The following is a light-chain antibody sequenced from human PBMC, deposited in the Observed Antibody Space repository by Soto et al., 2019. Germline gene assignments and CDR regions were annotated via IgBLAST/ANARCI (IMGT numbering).Light chain of an antibody. CDR2: DNN. V-gene: IGLV1-51*01. J-gene: IGLJ3*02. CDR3: RTWDSSLSGGV. CDR1: SSNIGNNY. Sequence: QSVLTQPPSVSAAPGQKVTISCSGSSSNIGNNYVSWYQQLPGTAPKLLIYDNNKRPSGIPDRFSGSKSGTSATLGITGLKTGDEADYYCRTWDSSLSGGVFGGGAKLTVL.